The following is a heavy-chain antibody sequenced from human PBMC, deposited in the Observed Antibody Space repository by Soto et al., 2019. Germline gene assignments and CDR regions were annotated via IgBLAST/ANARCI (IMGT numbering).Heavy chain of an antibody. D-gene: IGHD6-13*01. Sequence: EVQLLESGGDLVQPGGSLRLSCAASGFTFTNYAMTWVRQAPGKGLEWVSTISGGCSITYYADSLKGRFTISRDNSKNTLYLQINSLRAEDTAVYYCAKTIRGGYSSSWYYFDYWGQGTLVTVSS. CDR1: GFTFTNYA. CDR2: ISGGCSIT. J-gene: IGHJ4*02. CDR3: AKTIRGGYSSSWYYFDY. V-gene: IGHV3-23*01.